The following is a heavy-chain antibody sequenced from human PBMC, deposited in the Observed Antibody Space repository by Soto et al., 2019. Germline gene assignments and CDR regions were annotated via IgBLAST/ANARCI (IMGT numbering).Heavy chain of an antibody. CDR2: IIPIFGTA. J-gene: IGHJ3*02. D-gene: IGHD2-2*01. V-gene: IGHV1-69*06. CDR1: GGTFSSYA. CDR3: ARAYGAATPNDAFDI. Sequence: SVKVSCKASGGTFSSYAISWVRQAPGQGLEWMGGIIPIFGTANYAQKFQGRVTITADKSTSTAYMELSSLRSEDTAVYYCARAYGAATPNDAFDIWGQGTMVTVSS.